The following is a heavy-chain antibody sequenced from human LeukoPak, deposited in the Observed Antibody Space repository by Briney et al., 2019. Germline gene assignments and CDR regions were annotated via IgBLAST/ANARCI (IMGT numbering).Heavy chain of an antibody. CDR1: DFSVGDNY. CDR3: VRDGSSWGNFDY. V-gene: IGHV3-53*03. Sequence: GGSLRLSCAASDFSVGDNYMTWVRQAPGKGLQWVSLMYSVGTTFYADSVKGRFTISRDNAKNSLYLQMNSLRTEDTAVYYCVRDGSSWGNFDYWGQGTLVSVSS. D-gene: IGHD7-27*01. J-gene: IGHJ4*02. CDR2: MYSVGTT.